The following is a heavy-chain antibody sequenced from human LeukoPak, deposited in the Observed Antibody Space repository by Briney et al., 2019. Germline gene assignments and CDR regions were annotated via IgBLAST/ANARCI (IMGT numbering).Heavy chain of an antibody. CDR3: ARQFYYGSGSYMNGMDV. J-gene: IGHJ6*02. D-gene: IGHD3-10*01. CDR1: GYSFTSYW. Sequence: GESLKISCKGSGYSFTSYWIGWVRQMPGKGLEWMGIIYPGDSDTRYSPSFQGQVTISADKSITTAYLQWSSLKASDTAMYYCARQFYYGSGSYMNGMDVWGQGTTVTVSS. CDR2: IYPGDSDT. V-gene: IGHV5-51*01.